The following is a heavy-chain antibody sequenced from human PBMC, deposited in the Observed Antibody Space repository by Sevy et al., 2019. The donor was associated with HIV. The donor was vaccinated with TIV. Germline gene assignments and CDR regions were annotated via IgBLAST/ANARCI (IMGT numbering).Heavy chain of an antibody. D-gene: IGHD1-1*01. CDR2: IDGDGSAT. Sequence: GGSLRLSCAASGFTFNRYWMHWVRQALGKGPVWLARIDGDGSATTYTDSVKGRFTISRDNAQDTLYLQMNSLRTEDTAIYYCARIATGHTFGLPDFWGQGTLVTVSS. CDR1: GFTFNRYW. CDR3: ARIATGHTFGLPDF. V-gene: IGHV3-74*01. J-gene: IGHJ4*02.